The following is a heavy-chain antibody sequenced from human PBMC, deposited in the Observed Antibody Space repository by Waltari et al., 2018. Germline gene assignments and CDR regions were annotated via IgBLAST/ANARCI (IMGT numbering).Heavy chain of an antibody. CDR3: ARDPYCTGGVCSYYFDY. CDR2: INPSGGST. CDR1: GYTFTSYY. J-gene: IGHJ4*02. Sequence: QVQLVQSGAEVKKPGASVKVSCKASGYTFTSYYMHWVRQAPGQGLEWMGIINPSGGSTSYAKKFQGRVTRTRDTSTSTVYMELSSLRSEDTAVYYCARDPYCTGGVCSYYFDYWGQGTLVTVSS. D-gene: IGHD2-8*02. V-gene: IGHV1-46*01.